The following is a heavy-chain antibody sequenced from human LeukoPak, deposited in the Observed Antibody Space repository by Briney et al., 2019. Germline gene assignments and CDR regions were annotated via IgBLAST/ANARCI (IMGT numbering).Heavy chain of an antibody. J-gene: IGHJ4*02. CDR3: AKIAGGG. CDR1: GFSFSSYA. V-gene: IGHV3-23*01. CDR2: ISGSGSNT. Sequence: GGSLRLSCAASGFSFSSYAMSWVRQAPGKGLECVSAISGSGSNTYCADSVKRRFTISRDNSKNTVYLQMNSLRVEDTAVYYCAKIAGGGWGQGTLVTVSS. D-gene: IGHD1-26*01.